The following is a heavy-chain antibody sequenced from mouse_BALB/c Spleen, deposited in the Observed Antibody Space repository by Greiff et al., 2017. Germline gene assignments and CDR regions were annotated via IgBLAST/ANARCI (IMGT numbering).Heavy chain of an antibody. D-gene: IGHD2-1*01. V-gene: IGHV5-6*01. J-gene: IGHJ4*01. CDR2: ISSGGSYT. Sequence: EVMLVESGGDLVKPGGSLKLSCAASGFTFSSYGMSWVRQTPDKRLEWVATISSGGSYTYYPDSVKGRFTISRDNAKNTLYLQMSSLKSEDTAMYYCARSNGNYLYAMDYWGQGTSVTVSS. CDR3: ARSNGNYLYAMDY. CDR1: GFTFSSYG.